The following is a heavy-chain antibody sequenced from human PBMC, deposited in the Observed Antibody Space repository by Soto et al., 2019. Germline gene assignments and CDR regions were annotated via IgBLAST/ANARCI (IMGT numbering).Heavy chain of an antibody. CDR2: ISGSGGSK. V-gene: IGHV3-23*01. CDR1: GFIFGSYA. D-gene: IGHD2-8*01. CDR3: ARQNGERLPSLYFVH. Sequence: EVQMLEYGGGLVQPGGSLGLSCAAAGFIFGSYAMSWVRQAPGKGLEWVSGISGSGGSKFYADSVKGRFTISRDNSNNVLYHQKDNGRGDDTTVYYCARQNGERLPSLYFVHWGQGTLGTVSS. J-gene: IGHJ4*02.